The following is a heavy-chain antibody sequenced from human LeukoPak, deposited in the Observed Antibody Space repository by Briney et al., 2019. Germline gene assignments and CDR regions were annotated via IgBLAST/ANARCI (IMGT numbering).Heavy chain of an antibody. Sequence: RGSLRLSCAASGFTFNSYWMSWVRQAPGKGLEWVANIKQDGSEKYYVDSVKGRFTISRDNAKNSLYLQMNSLRAEDTAVYYCVRAMDVWGQGTTVTVSS. CDR3: VRAMDV. J-gene: IGHJ6*02. CDR2: IKQDGSEK. CDR1: GFTFNSYW. V-gene: IGHV3-7*04.